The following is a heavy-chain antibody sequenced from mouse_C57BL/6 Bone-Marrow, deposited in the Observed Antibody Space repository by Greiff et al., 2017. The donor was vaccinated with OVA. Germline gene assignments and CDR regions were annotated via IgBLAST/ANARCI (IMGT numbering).Heavy chain of an antibody. CDR2: IYPGGGYT. J-gene: IGHJ2*01. CDR1: GYTFTNYW. CDR3: ARQRWLLPDY. D-gene: IGHD2-3*01. Sequence: QVQLQQSGAELVRPGTSVKMSCKASGYTFTNYWIGWAKQRPGHGLEWIGDIYPGGGYTNYNEKFKGKATLTADKSSSTAYMQFSSPTSEDSAIYYRARQRWLLPDYWGQGTTLTVSS. V-gene: IGHV1-63*01.